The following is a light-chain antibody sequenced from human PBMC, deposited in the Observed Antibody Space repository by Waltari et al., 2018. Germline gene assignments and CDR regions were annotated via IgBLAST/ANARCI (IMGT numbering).Light chain of an antibody. J-gene: IGKJ1*01. V-gene: IGKV1-6*01. CDR3: LQDYNYPWT. CDR1: QGIRND. Sequence: AIQTTQSPSSLSASVGDSVTITCRASQGIRNDLGWYQQKPGNAPKLLIYAASSLQSVVPSRFSGSGSGTDFTLTISSLQPEDFATYYCLQDYNYPWTFGQGTKVEVK. CDR2: AAS.